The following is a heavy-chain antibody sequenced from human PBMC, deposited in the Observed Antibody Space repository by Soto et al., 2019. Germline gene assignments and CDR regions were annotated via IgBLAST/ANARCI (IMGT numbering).Heavy chain of an antibody. CDR2: ISGSGGST. CDR1: GFTFSSYA. J-gene: IGHJ4*02. CDR3: AKDRVATIGDYFDY. V-gene: IGHV3-23*01. D-gene: IGHD5-12*01. Sequence: GGSLRLSCAASGFTFSSYAMRWVRQAPGKGLEWVSAISGSGGSTYYADSVKGRFTISRDNSKNTLYLQTNSLRAEETSVYYCAKDRVATIGDYFDYWGQGTLVTVSS.